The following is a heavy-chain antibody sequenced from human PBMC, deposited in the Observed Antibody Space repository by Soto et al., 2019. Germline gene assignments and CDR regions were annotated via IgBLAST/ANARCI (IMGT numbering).Heavy chain of an antibody. CDR3: AKFIRYCTNGVCSDY. CDR2: ISGSGGST. CDR1: GLTFSSYA. V-gene: IGHV3-23*01. D-gene: IGHD2-8*01. Sequence: GGSLRLSCAASGLTFSSYAMSWVRQAPGKGLEWVSAISGSGGSTYYADSVKGRFTISRDNSKNTLYLQMNSLRAEDTAVYYCAKFIRYCTNGVCSDYWGQGTLVTVSS. J-gene: IGHJ4*02.